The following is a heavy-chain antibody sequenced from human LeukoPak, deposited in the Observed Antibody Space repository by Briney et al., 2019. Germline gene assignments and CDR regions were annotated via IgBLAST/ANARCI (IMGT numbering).Heavy chain of an antibody. CDR2: ISGSGGST. J-gene: IGHJ4*02. CDR1: GFTFSSYA. D-gene: IGHD3-22*01. V-gene: IGHV3-23*01. Sequence: GGSLRLSCAASGFTFSSYAMSWVRQAPGKGLEWVSAISGSGGSTYYADSVKGRFTISRDNSKNTLYLQMNSLRAEDTAVYYCAKDNYDSSGYYLGNLDYWGQGTLVTVSS. CDR3: AKDNYDSSGYYLGNLDY.